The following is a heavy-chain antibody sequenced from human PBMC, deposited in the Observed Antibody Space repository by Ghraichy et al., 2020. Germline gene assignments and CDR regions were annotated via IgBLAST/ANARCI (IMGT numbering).Heavy chain of an antibody. D-gene: IGHD3-22*01. CDR2: IKGDGSKK. V-gene: IGHV3-7*03. J-gene: IGHJ3*02. CDR3: ARDVSTSIDGYYYDVFDI. CDR1: GFTFSDYW. Sequence: GALNISCAASGFTFSDYWMAWVRQAPGKGLEWVANIKGDGSKKNLVDSVNGRFTISRDTAKNSVYLQMDSLRTEDTAVYYCARDVSTSIDGYYYDVFDIWGQGTMVTVSS.